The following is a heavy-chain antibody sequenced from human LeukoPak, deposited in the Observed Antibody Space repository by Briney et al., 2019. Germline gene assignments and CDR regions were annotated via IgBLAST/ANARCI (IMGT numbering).Heavy chain of an antibody. Sequence: VASVKVSCKASGGTFSSYAISWVRQAPGQGLEWMGRIIPILGIANYAQKFQGRVTITADEATSTAYMELRSLRSEDTAVYYCARGHSSSWPHPFDYWGQGTLVTVSS. J-gene: IGHJ4*02. V-gene: IGHV1-69*04. CDR3: ARGHSSSWPHPFDY. CDR1: GGTFSSYA. D-gene: IGHD6-13*01. CDR2: IIPILGIA.